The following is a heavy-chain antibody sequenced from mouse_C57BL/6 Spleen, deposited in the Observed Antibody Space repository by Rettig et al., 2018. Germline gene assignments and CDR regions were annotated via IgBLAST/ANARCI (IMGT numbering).Heavy chain of an antibody. V-gene: IGHV1-53*01. D-gene: IGHD1-1*01. Sequence: QVQLQQPGTELVQPGASVKLSCKASGYTFTSYWMHWVKQRPGQGLEWIGNINPSNGGTNYNEKFKSKATLTVDKSSSTAYMQLSSLTSEDSAVYYCARSHYYGSSWYFDVWGTGTTVTVSS. CDR3: ARSHYYGSSWYFDV. CDR1: GYTFTSYW. J-gene: IGHJ1*03. CDR2: INPSNGGT.